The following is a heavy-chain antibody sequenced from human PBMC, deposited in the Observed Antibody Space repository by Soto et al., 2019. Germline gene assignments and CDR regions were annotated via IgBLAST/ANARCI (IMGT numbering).Heavy chain of an antibody. CDR2: IYYSGST. J-gene: IGHJ5*02. Sequence: QVQLQESGPGLVKPSQTLSLTCTVSGGSISSGGYYWSWIRQHPGKGLEWIGYIYYSGSTYYNPSLKSRVTISVDTSKNQFSLKLSSVTAADTAVYYCARDRRGPMVRGVTGPDWFDPWGQGTLVTVSS. D-gene: IGHD3-10*01. CDR3: ARDRRGPMVRGVTGPDWFDP. CDR1: GGSISSGGYY. V-gene: IGHV4-31*03.